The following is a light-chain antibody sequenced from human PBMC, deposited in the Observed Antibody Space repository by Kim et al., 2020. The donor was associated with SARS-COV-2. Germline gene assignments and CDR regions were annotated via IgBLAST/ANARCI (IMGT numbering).Light chain of an antibody. CDR2: GAS. J-gene: IGKJ2*01. V-gene: IGKV3-15*01. Sequence: SVSPGERATHSCRASQSVSSNLAWYQQKPGQAPGLLIYGASTRATGIPARFSGSGSGTEFTLTISSLQSEDFAVYYCQQYNNWPYTFGQGTKLEI. CDR3: QQYNNWPYT. CDR1: QSVSSN.